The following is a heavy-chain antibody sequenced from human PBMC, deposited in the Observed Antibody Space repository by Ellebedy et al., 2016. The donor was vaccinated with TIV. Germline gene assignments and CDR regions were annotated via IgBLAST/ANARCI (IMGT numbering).Heavy chain of an antibody. Sequence: GESLKISCAASGFTFSPYAMSWVRQAPGKGLEWVSGIVGSGAQKYADSVKGRFTISRNNSKSTVDLQMNSLRAEDTAVYFCARDRNPGDGYWVFDYWGQGTLVTVSS. CDR2: IVGSGA. J-gene: IGHJ4*02. D-gene: IGHD5-18*01. CDR3: ARDRNPGDGYWVFDY. CDR1: GFTFSPYA. V-gene: IGHV3-23*01.